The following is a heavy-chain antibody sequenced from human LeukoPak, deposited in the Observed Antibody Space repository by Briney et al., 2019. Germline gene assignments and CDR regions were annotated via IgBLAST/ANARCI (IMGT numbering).Heavy chain of an antibody. D-gene: IGHD1-14*01. Sequence: GGSLRLSCAASGFTFSSYGMHWVRQAPGKGLEWVAVISFDGSNKNYADSVKGRFTISRDNSKNTLYLQINSLRAEDTALYYCARDFRTNYYYYMDVWGKGTTVTVSS. CDR2: ISFDGSNK. CDR1: GFTFSSYG. J-gene: IGHJ6*03. CDR3: ARDFRTNYYYYMDV. V-gene: IGHV3-30*03.